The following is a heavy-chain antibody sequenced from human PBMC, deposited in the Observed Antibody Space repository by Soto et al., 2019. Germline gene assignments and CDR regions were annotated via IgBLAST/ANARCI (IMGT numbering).Heavy chain of an antibody. Sequence: QITLNESGPPVVRPTETLTLTCRFSGFSLTTSGVGVGWVRQSPGKAPEWLALIYWDDDKRYSESLKSRLTITKDTSKNQVVLTVDNLDPTDTATYYCAHRVLRTVFGLVTTTAIYFDFWGQGTPVAVSS. V-gene: IGHV2-5*02. CDR1: GFSLTTSGVG. J-gene: IGHJ4*02. CDR3: AHRVLRTVFGLVTTTAIYFDF. CDR2: IYWDDDK. D-gene: IGHD3-3*01.